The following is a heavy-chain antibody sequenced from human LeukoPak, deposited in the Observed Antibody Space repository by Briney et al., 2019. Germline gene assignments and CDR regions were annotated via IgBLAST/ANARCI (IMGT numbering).Heavy chain of an antibody. CDR1: GGSISSSSYY. J-gene: IGHJ4*02. CDR3: ARSFTMIGPYYFDY. D-gene: IGHD3-22*01. CDR2: IYYSGST. Sequence: PSETLSLTCTVSGGSISSSSYYWSWIRQPPGKGLEWIGYIYYSGSTNYNPSLKSRVTISVDTSKNQFSLKLSSVTAPDTAVYYCARSFTMIGPYYFDYWGQGTLVTVSS. V-gene: IGHV4-61*05.